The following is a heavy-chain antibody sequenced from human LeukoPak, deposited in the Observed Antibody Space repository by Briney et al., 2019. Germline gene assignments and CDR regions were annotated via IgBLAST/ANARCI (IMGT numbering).Heavy chain of an antibody. Sequence: GRSLRLSCAASGFTFSSYGMHWVRQAPGKGLEWVAVISYDGSNKYYADSVKGRFTISRDNSKNTLYLQMNSLRAEDTAVYYCAKEPRYYDSSGYPGYWGQGTLVTVSS. CDR2: ISYDGSNK. CDR1: GFTFSSYG. CDR3: AKEPRYYDSSGYPGY. J-gene: IGHJ4*02. D-gene: IGHD3-22*01. V-gene: IGHV3-30*18.